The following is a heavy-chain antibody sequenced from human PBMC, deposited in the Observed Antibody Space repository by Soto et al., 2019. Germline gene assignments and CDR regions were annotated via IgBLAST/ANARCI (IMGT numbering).Heavy chain of an antibody. CDR1: GGSISSYY. CDR3: ARHVEWELLAVGDYYYGMDV. V-gene: IGHV4-59*08. D-gene: IGHD1-26*01. Sequence: SETLSLTCTVSGGSISSYYWSWIRQPPGKGLEWIGYIYYSGSTNYNPSLKSRVTISVDTSKNQFSLKLSSVTAADTAVYYCARHVEWELLAVGDYYYGMDVWGQGTTVTVSS. CDR2: IYYSGST. J-gene: IGHJ6*02.